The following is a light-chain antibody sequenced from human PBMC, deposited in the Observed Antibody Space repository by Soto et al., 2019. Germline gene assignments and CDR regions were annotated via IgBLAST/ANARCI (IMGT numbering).Light chain of an antibody. J-gene: IGLJ2*01. CDR3: QSADNSGTYVV. V-gene: IGLV3-25*03. Sequence: SYELTQEPSVSVPPGQTARITCSGDALPKQYAYWYQQRPGQAPILVIYKDNERPSGIPERFSGSSSGTTVTLTISGVQAEDEADYYCQSADNSGTYVVFGGGTKLTVL. CDR1: ALPKQY. CDR2: KDN.